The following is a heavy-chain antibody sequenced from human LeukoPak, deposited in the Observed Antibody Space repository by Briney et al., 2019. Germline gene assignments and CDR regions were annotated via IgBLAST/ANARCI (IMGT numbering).Heavy chain of an antibody. CDR1: GFTFSNYA. Sequence: PGGSLRLSCAASGFTFSNYAMNWVRQAPGKGLEWVSYISSSSSTIYYADSVKGRFTISRDNAKNSLYLQMNSLRDEDTAVYYCARDALRTNSWFDPWGQGTLVTVSS. D-gene: IGHD2/OR15-2a*01. V-gene: IGHV3-48*02. CDR3: ARDALRTNSWFDP. CDR2: ISSSSSTI. J-gene: IGHJ5*02.